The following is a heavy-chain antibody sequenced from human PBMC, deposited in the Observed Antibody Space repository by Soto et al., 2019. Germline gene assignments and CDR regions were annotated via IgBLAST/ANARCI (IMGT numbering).Heavy chain of an antibody. CDR1: GFTFSSYW. V-gene: IGHV3-74*01. D-gene: IGHD7-27*01. CDR2: INSDGSST. CDR3: SSSHLTPYDY. J-gene: IGHJ4*02. Sequence: GGSLRLSCAASGFTFSSYWMHWVRQAPGKGLVWVSRINSDGSSTSYADSVKGRFTISRDNAKNTLYLQMNSLRAEDTAVYYCSSSHLTPYDYWSQGTLVTVSS.